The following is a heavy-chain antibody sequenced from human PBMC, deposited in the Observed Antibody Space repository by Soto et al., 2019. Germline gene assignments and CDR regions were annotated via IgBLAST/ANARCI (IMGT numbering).Heavy chain of an antibody. J-gene: IGHJ6*02. V-gene: IGHV4-61*01. CDR2: IYYSGST. D-gene: IGHD1-26*01. CDR1: GGSVSSGSYY. Sequence: PSETLSLTCTVSGGSVSSGSYYWSWIRQPPGKGLEWIGYIYYSGSTNYNPSLKSRVTISVDTSKNQFSLKLSSVTAADTAVYYCARDWSTRVGATTRSYYYHGMDVWGQGTTVTVSS. CDR3: ARDWSTRVGATTRSYYYHGMDV.